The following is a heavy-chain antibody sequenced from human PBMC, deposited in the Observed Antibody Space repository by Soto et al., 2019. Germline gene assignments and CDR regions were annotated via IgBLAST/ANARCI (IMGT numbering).Heavy chain of an antibody. CDR1: GFTFSSYR. Sequence: EVQLVESGGGLVKPGGSLRLSCVASGFTFSSYRMNWVRQAPGKGLEWVSGISDNNNYIYYGDSVKGRFTIFRDNAKNSLYLQMNSLRAEDTAVYYCARATYGGNPGFDYWGQGTLVTVSS. CDR3: ARATYGGNPGFDY. D-gene: IGHD4-17*01. J-gene: IGHJ4*02. V-gene: IGHV3-21*01. CDR2: ISDNNNYI.